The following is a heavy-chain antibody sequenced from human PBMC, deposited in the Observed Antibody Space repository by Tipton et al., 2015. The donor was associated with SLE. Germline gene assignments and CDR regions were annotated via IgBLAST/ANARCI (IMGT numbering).Heavy chain of an antibody. CDR3: ARSKYSGSYLKSYNWFDP. CDR1: GFTFSSYA. D-gene: IGHD1-26*01. J-gene: IGHJ5*02. Sequence: SLRLSCAASGFTFSSYAMHWVRQAPGKGLEYVSAISSNGGSTYYANSVKGRFTISRDNSKNTLYLQMGSLRAEDMAVYYCARSKYSGSYLKSYNWFDPWGQGTLVTVSS. V-gene: IGHV3-64*01. CDR2: ISSNGGST.